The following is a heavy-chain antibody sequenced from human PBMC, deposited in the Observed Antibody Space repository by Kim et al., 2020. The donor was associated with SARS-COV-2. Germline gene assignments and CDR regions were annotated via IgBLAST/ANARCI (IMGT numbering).Heavy chain of an antibody. V-gene: IGHV3-30*04. Sequence: GGSLRRSCAASGFTFSDSPMHWVRQAPGKGLEWVAAISPEGRGKFYADSLKGRFTISRDNTKNTLLLQLNSLRPEDTAEYYCAKERGSSGRAGYFDPWG. D-gene: IGHD6-19*01. CDR1: GFTFSDSP. CDR3: AKERGSSGRAGYFDP. CDR2: ISPEGRGK. J-gene: IGHJ5*02.